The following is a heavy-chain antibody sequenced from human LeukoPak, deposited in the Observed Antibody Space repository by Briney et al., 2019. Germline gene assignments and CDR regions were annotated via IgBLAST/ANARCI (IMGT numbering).Heavy chain of an antibody. Sequence: SETLSLTCTVSGGSISSSSYYWAWIRQPPGKGLEWIGSIYYSGSTYNNPSLQSRVTISVDTSKNKFSLKLTSVTAADTAVYYCARGGGSGWYSSENWFDPWGQGTLVTVSS. CDR2: IYYSGST. V-gene: IGHV4-39*07. CDR3: ARGGGSGWYSSENWFDP. CDR1: GGSISSSSYY. D-gene: IGHD6-19*01. J-gene: IGHJ5*02.